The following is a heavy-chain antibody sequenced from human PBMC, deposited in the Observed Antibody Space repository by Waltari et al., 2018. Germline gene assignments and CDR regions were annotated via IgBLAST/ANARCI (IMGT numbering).Heavy chain of an antibody. CDR1: GYFINTGYF. D-gene: IGHD2-2*03. CDR3: ARETLGYCTSAACRRNKN. CDR2: IYHDGTT. J-gene: IGHJ1*01. V-gene: IGHV4-38-2*01. Sequence: QVQLQESGPGLVRPSETLSLTCDVSGYFINTGYFWGWIRQAPGKGLEWIGNIYHDGTTYHNPSLYNRLMISFDTSKNQFSLRLNFVSATDTAVYYCARETLGYCTSAACRRNKNWGQGILVTVSS.